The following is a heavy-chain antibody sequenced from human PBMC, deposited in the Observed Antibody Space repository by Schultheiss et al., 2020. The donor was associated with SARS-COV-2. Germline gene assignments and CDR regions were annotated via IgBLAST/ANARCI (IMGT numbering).Heavy chain of an antibody. D-gene: IGHD6-19*01. CDR1: GYTFTGYY. CDR2: INPNSGGT. J-gene: IGHJ6*02. CDR3: ARSSISETDDYYYYSMFV. V-gene: IGHV1-2*02. Sequence: ASVKVSCKASGYTFTGYYMHWVRQAPGQGLEWMGLINPNSGGTNYAQKFQGRVTMTSDTATSTAYIELSRLTSDDTALYCCARSSISETDDYYYYSMFVWGQGTTVTVSS.